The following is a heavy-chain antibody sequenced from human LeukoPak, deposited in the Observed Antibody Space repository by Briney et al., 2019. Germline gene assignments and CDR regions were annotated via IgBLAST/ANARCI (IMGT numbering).Heavy chain of an antibody. Sequence: TGGSLRLSCAASGFTFSSYGMHWVRQAPGKGLEWVAVIWYDGNTKYYADSVKGRFTISRDNSKNTLYLQMNSLRAEDTAVCYCARGDYYYDSSGYPGHWGQGTLVTVSS. V-gene: IGHV3-33*01. CDR1: GFTFSSYG. CDR3: ARGDYYYDSSGYPGH. CDR2: IWYDGNTK. D-gene: IGHD3-22*01. J-gene: IGHJ4*02.